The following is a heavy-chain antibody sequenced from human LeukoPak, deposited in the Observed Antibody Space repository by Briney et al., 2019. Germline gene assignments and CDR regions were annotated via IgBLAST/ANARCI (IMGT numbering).Heavy chain of an antibody. CDR3: ARDWGVDS. V-gene: IGHV3-30*03. J-gene: IGHJ4*02. Sequence: GGSLRLSCAASGFTFSIYTMVWVRQPPGKGLEWVAVTSYDESNKYYVDSVKGRFTISRDNSNNILYLQMNSLRPEDTAVYYWARDWGVDSWGQGTLVTVSS. D-gene: IGHD3-10*01. CDR2: TSYDESNK. CDR1: GFTFSIYT.